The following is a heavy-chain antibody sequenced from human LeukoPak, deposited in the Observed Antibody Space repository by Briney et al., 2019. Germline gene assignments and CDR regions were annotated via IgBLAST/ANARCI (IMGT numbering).Heavy chain of an antibody. D-gene: IGHD1-26*01. J-gene: IGHJ4*02. Sequence: GGSLRLSCAASGFTFSSYSMNWVRQAPGKGLEWVSYISSSGSTIYYADSVKGRFTISRDNAKNSLYLQMNSLRAEDTAVYYCARSVGIVGATGNFDYWGQGTLVTVSS. CDR3: ARSVGIVGATGNFDY. V-gene: IGHV3-48*04. CDR1: GFTFSSYS. CDR2: ISSSGSTI.